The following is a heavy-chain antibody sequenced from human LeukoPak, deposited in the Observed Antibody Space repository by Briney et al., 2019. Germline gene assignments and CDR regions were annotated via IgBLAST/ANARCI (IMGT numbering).Heavy chain of an antibody. J-gene: IGHJ4*02. Sequence: ASVKVSCKASGYTFTSYGISWVRQAPGQGLEWMGGIIPIFGTANYAQKFQGRVTITADESTSTAYMELSSLRSEDTAVYYCASPSYSYGLYYFDYWGQGTLVTVSS. CDR3: ASPSYSYGLYYFDY. CDR2: IIPIFGTA. CDR1: GYTFTSYG. V-gene: IGHV1-69*13. D-gene: IGHD5-18*01.